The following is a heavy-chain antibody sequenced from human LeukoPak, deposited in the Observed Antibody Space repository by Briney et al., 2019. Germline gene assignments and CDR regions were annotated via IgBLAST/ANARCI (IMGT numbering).Heavy chain of an antibody. CDR1: GFTFSSYA. D-gene: IGHD3-22*01. CDR3: ARGCISWISGYREWGYFQH. Sequence: GGSLRLSCAASGFTFSSYAMHWVRQAPGKGLEWVAVISYDGSNKYYADSVKGRFTISRDNSKNTLYLQMNSLRAEDTAVYYCARGCISWISGYREWGYFQHWGQGTLVTVSS. V-gene: IGHV3-30*04. CDR2: ISYDGSNK. J-gene: IGHJ1*01.